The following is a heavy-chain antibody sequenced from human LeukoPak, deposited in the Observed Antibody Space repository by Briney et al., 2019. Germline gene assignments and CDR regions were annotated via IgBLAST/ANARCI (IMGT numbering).Heavy chain of an antibody. Sequence: HTGGSLRLSCIASGFTFGDYVITWVRQAPGKGLEWVGFIRSKAYGGTTEYAASVKGRFTISRDDPNSIAYLQMNSLKTEDTAVYYCTRSSTTWYSYYCYYGMDGWGQGTTVTVSS. CDR3: TRSSTTWYSYYCYYGMDG. D-gene: IGHD6-13*01. CDR1: GFTFGDYV. J-gene: IGHJ6*02. CDR2: IRSKAYGGTT. V-gene: IGHV3-49*04.